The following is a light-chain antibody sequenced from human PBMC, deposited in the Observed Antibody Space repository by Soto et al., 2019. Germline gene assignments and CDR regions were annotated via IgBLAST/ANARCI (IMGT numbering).Light chain of an antibody. CDR3: QQRNIWPPVT. CDR2: GAS. CDR1: QSVSNTY. J-gene: IGKJ5*01. V-gene: IGKV3-11*01. Sequence: EIVLTQSPGTLSLSPGERATLSCRASQSVSNTYLGWYQQKPGRAPRLLIYGASNKAAGIPARFSGSGSGTDFSPTISSLEPQDSAVYYCQQRNIWPPVTFGQGTKVEIK.